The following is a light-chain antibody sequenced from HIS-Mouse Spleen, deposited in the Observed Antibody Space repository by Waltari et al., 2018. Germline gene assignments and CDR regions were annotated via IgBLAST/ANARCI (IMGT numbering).Light chain of an antibody. CDR2: QDS. V-gene: IGLV3-10*01. CDR3: YSTDSSGNHRV. CDR1: ALPKKY. J-gene: IGLJ2*01. Sequence: SYELTQPPSVSVSPGQTARINCSGDALPKKYAYWYQQKSGQAPMLVIYQDSKRPSGMPERFSGSSSGTMATLTISGAQVEDEADYYCYSTDSSGNHRVFGGGTKVTVL.